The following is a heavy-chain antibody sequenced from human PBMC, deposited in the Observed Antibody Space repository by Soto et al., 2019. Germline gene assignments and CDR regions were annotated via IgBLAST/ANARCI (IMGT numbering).Heavy chain of an antibody. CDR3: ARPLWRDDYNWGYFDL. D-gene: IGHD4-4*01. CDR2: ISYDGSNK. V-gene: IGHV3-30-3*01. CDR1: GFTFSSYA. J-gene: IGHJ2*01. Sequence: QVQLVESGGGVVQPGRSLRLSCAASGFTFSSYAMHWVRQAPGKGLEWVAVISYDGSNKYYADSVKGRFTISRDNSKNTLSLQMDILRAEATAVYYCARPLWRDDYNWGYFDLWGRGTLVTVSS.